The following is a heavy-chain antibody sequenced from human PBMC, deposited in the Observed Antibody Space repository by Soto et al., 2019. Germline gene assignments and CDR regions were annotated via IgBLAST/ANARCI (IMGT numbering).Heavy chain of an antibody. V-gene: IGHV3-7*01. CDR2: IKQDGSEK. CDR1: GFTFSNYW. Sequence: GGSLRLSCAASGFTFSNYWMSWVRQAPGKGLEWVANIKQDGSEKYSVDSVKGRFTISRDNARNSLFLQMNSLRAEDTAVYYCARMLYCSGGSCYSRFLDYWGQGTLVTVSS. D-gene: IGHD2-15*01. J-gene: IGHJ4*02. CDR3: ARMLYCSGGSCYSRFLDY.